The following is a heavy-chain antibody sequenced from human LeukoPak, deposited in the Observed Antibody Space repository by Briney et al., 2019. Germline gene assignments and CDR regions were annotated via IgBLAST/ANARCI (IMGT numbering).Heavy chain of an antibody. CDR1: GDSMSGYY. CDR3: ATDPSGTPSAYNWFDP. Sequence: SETLSLTCTVSGDSMSGYYWSWIRQPAGKGLEWIGRIYTTGSTTYNPSLKSRLSMSVDTSKNQFSLKLSSVTAADTAVYFCATDPSGTPSAYNWFDPWGQGTLVTVSS. D-gene: IGHD1-7*01. CDR2: IYTTGST. V-gene: IGHV4-4*07. J-gene: IGHJ5*02.